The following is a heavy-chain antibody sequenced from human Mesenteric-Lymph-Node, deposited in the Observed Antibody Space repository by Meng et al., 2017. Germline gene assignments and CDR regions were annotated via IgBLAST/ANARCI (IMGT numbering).Heavy chain of an antibody. D-gene: IGHD1-1*01. CDR3: ARGNGDFDY. Sequence: ASVKVSCKTSGYIFIGYYIHWVRQAPGQGLEWMGWINPNNGDTHYAQKFQGRVTMTRDTSTSTAYMELSRLRSDDTAVYYCARGNGDFDYWGQGTLVTGSS. CDR1: GYIFIGYY. CDR2: INPNNGDT. J-gene: IGHJ4*02. V-gene: IGHV1-2*02.